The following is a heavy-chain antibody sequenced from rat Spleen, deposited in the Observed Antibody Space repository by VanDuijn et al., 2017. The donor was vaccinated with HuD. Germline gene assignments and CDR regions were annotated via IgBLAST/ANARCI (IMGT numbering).Heavy chain of an antibody. CDR2: ITNAGGST. J-gene: IGHJ2*01. D-gene: IGHD1-6*01. CDR1: GFTFNNYW. CDR3: STAGSFTDYYFAGGFDY. V-gene: IGHV5-31*01. Sequence: EVQLVESGGGLVQPGRSLKLSCVASGFTFNNYWMTWIRQAPGKGLEWIASITNAGGSTYYSDSVKGRFTISRDNAKSALFLQMDSLRSEDTATYYCSTAGSFTDYYFAGGFDYWGQGVMVTVSS.